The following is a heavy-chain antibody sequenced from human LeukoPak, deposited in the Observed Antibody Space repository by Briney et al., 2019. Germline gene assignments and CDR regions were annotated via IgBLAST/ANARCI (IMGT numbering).Heavy chain of an antibody. CDR2: ISGSGGST. CDR3: AKARTHEYSNYNY. J-gene: IGHJ4*02. Sequence: GGSLRLSCAASGFTFSNYAMSWVRQAPGKGLEWVSAISGSGGSTYYADSVKGRFTLSRDNSKNTLYLQMNSLRAEDTAVYYCAKARTHEYSNYNYWGQGTLVTVSS. CDR1: GFTFSNYA. D-gene: IGHD4-11*01. V-gene: IGHV3-23*01.